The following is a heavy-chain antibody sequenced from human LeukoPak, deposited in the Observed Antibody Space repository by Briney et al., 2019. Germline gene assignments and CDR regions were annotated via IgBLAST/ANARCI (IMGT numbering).Heavy chain of an antibody. Sequence: SETLSLTCTVSGGSISSSSYYWGWIRQPPGKGLEWIGYIYYSGSTNYNPSLKSRVTISVDTPKNQFSLKLSSVTAADTAVYYCARIYGVGTYYYWGQGTLVTVSS. J-gene: IGHJ4*02. V-gene: IGHV4-61*05. D-gene: IGHD1/OR15-1a*01. CDR1: GGSISSSSYY. CDR3: ARIYGVGTYYY. CDR2: IYYSGST.